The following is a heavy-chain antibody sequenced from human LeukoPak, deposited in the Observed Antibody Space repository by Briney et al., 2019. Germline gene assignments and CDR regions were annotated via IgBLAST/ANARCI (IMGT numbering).Heavy chain of an antibody. Sequence: SVKVSCKASGGTFTSYAISWVRQAPGQGLEWMGRIIPIFGIANYAQKFQGRVTITADKSTSTAYMELSSLRSEDTAVYYCAREGYCSSTSCYDNWFAPWGQGTLVTVSS. V-gene: IGHV1-69*04. CDR1: GGTFTSYA. CDR3: AREGYCSSTSCYDNWFAP. D-gene: IGHD2-2*01. J-gene: IGHJ5*02. CDR2: IIPIFGIA.